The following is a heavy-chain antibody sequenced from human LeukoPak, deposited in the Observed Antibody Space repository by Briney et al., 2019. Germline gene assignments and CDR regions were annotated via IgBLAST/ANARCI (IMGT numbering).Heavy chain of an antibody. V-gene: IGHV4-39*01. J-gene: IGHJ5*02. CDR3: ASHYGP. Sequence: PSDTLSLTCTVSGGSISSIFYYWGWIRQPPGKGLEWIGSIYHSGSTYYNPSLKSRVTISVDTSRNQFSLNLSSVTAADTAVYYCASHYGPWGQGTLVAVSS. D-gene: IGHD4-17*01. CDR2: IYHSGST. CDR1: GGSISSIFYY.